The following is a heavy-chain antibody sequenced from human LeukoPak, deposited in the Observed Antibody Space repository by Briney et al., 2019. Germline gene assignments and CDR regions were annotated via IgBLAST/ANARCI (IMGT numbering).Heavy chain of an antibody. V-gene: IGHV1-69*13. J-gene: IGHJ4*02. CDR2: IIPIFGTA. Sequence: SVKVSCKASGYTFTSYAISWVRQAPGQGLEWMGGIIPIFGTANYAQKFQGRVTITADESTSTAYMELSSLRSEDTAVYYCARSYDFWSGYYHYFDYWGQGTLVTVSS. CDR1: GYTFTSYA. CDR3: ARSYDFWSGYYHYFDY. D-gene: IGHD3-3*01.